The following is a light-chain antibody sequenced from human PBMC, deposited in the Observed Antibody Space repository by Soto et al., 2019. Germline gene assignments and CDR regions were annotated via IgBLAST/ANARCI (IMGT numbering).Light chain of an antibody. CDR2: DAS. CDR3: QQYDTLSYN. J-gene: IGKJ2*01. Sequence: DIQMTQSPSSLSASVGDRVTITCQASQDISTFLNWYHHRPGKAPKLLIYDASHLQSGVASRFCASGAGTDLTFTISSLQPEDVGTYYCQQYDTLSYNFGQGTKLGI. CDR1: QDISTF. V-gene: IGKV1-33*01.